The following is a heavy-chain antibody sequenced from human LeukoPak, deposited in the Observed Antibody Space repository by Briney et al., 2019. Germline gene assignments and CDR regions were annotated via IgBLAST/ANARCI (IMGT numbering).Heavy chain of an antibody. V-gene: IGHV4-39*01. Sequence: PSETLSLTCTVSGGSISSSSYYWGWIRQPPGKGLEWIGSIRYSGSTYYNPSFKSRVTISVDTYKHQFSLKLSSVTAADTAVYYCADYDFWSGFYYMDVWGEGTTVTVSS. CDR1: GGSISSSSYY. CDR2: IRYSGST. J-gene: IGHJ6*03. D-gene: IGHD3-3*01. CDR3: ADYDFWSGFYYMDV.